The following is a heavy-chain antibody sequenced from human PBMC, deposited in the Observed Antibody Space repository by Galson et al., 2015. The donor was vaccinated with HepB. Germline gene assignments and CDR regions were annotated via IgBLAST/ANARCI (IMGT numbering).Heavy chain of an antibody. V-gene: IGHV3-48*02. Sequence: SLRLSCAASGFILGTYTFNWVRRAPGKDLEWISYISSTGTTIYYADSVKGRFTISRDNAENSLSLQMSSLRDEDTAVYYCVRVAIDTTIFRGYWYFDLWGRGTLVTVSS. CDR1: GFILGTYT. CDR2: ISSTGTTI. J-gene: IGHJ2*01. D-gene: IGHD5-18*01. CDR3: VRVAIDTTIFRGYWYFDL.